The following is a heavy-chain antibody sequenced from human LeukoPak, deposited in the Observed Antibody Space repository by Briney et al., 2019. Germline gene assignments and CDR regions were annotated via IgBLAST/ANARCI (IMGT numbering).Heavy chain of an antibody. Sequence: SVKVSCKASGGTFSSYAISWVRQAPGQGLEWMGRIIPIFGTANYAQKFQGRVTITTDESTSTAYMELSSLRSEDTAVYYCARESGHYYDSSGSIDYWGQGTLVTVSS. J-gene: IGHJ4*02. CDR2: IIPIFGTA. CDR3: ARESGHYYDSSGSIDY. D-gene: IGHD3-22*01. V-gene: IGHV1-69*05. CDR1: GGTFSSYA.